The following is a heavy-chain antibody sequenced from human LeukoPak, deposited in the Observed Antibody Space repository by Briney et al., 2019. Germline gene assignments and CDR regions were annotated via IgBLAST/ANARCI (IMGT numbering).Heavy chain of an antibody. D-gene: IGHD2-2*01. CDR2: ISSSSSYI. Sequence: GGPLRLSCAASGFTFSSYSMNWVRQAPGKGLEWVSSISSSSSYIYYADSVKGRFTISRDNAKNSLYLQMNSLRAEDTAVYYCARDSIVVPAATNWFDPWXXGTXXXVSX. CDR3: ARDSIVVPAATNWFDP. CDR1: GFTFSSYS. V-gene: IGHV3-21*01. J-gene: IGHJ5*02.